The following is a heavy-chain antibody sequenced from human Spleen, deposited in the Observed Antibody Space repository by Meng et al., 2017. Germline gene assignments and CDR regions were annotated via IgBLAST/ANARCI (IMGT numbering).Heavy chain of an antibody. D-gene: IGHD2-15*01. V-gene: IGHV4-38-2*02. CDR2: IYHSGST. CDR3: ARDGARYCSGGSCYYVY. Sequence: SETLSLTCAVYGGSFSGYYWGWIRQPPGKGLEWIGSIYHSGSTYYNPSLKSRVTISVDTSKNQFSLKLSSVTAADTAVYYCARDGARYCSGGSCYYVYWGQGTLVTVSS. J-gene: IGHJ4*02. CDR1: GGSFSGYY.